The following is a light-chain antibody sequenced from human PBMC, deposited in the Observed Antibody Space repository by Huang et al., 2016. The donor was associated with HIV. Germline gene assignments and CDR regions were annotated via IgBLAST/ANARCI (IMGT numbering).Light chain of an antibody. CDR1: QSLLHSNGYNY. CDR2: LGS. Sequence: DIVMTQSPLSLPVTPGEPASISCRSSQSLLHSNGYNYLDCYLQKPGQSPQLLIYLGSNRACGVRDRFSGSGSGTDFTLKISRVEAEDVWVYYCMQALQILIFTCGPGTKVDIK. J-gene: IGKJ3*01. V-gene: IGKV2-28*01. CDR3: MQALQILIFT.